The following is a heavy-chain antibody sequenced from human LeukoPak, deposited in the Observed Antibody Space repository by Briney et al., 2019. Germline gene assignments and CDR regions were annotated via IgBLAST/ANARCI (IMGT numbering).Heavy chain of an antibody. D-gene: IGHD3-9*01. Sequence: GASVKVSCKASGYTFTTYAMHWVRQAPGQTLEWLGWINPANGYAKYSQELQGRVTITRDTSASAAYLELSSLRAEDTAVYYCAKPYYDILTGYHYNQYYFDYWGQGTLVTVSS. V-gene: IGHV1-3*03. CDR1: GYTFTTYA. CDR3: AKPYYDILTGYHYNQYYFDY. J-gene: IGHJ4*02. CDR2: INPANGYA.